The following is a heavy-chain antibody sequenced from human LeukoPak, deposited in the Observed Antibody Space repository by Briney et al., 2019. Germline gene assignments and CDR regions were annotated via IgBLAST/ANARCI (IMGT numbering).Heavy chain of an antibody. CDR1: GFIFDDYG. D-gene: IGHD2/OR15-2a*01. CDR2: INWNGGST. CDR3: SRGGGFLDY. J-gene: IGHJ4*02. Sequence: PGGSLRLSCAASGFIFDDYGTSWVRQAPGKGLEWVSGINWNGGSTGYADSVKGRFTISRDNAKNSLDVQMNSLRAEDTAVYYCSRGGGFLDYWGQGTLVTVSS. V-gene: IGHV3-20*04.